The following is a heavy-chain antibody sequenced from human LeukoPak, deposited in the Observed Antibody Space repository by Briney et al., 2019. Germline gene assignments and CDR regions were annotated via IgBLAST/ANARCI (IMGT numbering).Heavy chain of an antibody. CDR1: GGSFSGYY. J-gene: IGHJ4*02. V-gene: IGHV4-34*01. D-gene: IGHD6-19*01. CDR3: ARGHDSSGWYFDY. Sequence: SETLSLTCAVYGGSFSGYYWSWIRQPPGKGLEWIGEINHSVSTNYNPSLKSRVTISVDTSKNQLSLKLSSVTAADTAVYYCARGHDSSGWYFDYWGQGTLVTVSS. CDR2: INHSVST.